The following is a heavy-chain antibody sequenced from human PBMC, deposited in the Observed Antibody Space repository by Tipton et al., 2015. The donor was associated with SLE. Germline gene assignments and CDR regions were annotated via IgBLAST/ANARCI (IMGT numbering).Heavy chain of an antibody. CDR1: GGSISGYY. V-gene: IGHV4-4*07. CDR2: IYTSGST. Sequence: TLSLTCTVSGGSISGYYWSWIRQPAGKGLEWIGRIYTSGSTNYNPSLQSRVTMSVDTSKNQFSLKLSSVTAADTAVYYCARDSIYYDILTGYYDNDYYYGMDVWGQGTTVTVSS. CDR3: ARDSIYYDILTGYYDNDYYYGMDV. D-gene: IGHD3-9*01. J-gene: IGHJ6*02.